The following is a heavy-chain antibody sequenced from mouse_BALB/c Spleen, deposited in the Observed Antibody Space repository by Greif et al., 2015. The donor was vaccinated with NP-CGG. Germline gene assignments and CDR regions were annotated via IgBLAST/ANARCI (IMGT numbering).Heavy chain of an antibody. CDR1: GFTFSSFG. CDR2: ISSGSSTI. V-gene: IGHV5-17*02. CDR3: AREPSTRGYAMDY. J-gene: IGHJ4*01. Sequence: EVMLVESGGGLVQPGGSRKLSCAASGFTFSSFGMHWVRQAPEKGLEWVAYISSGSSTIYYADTVKGRFTIPRDNPKNTLFLQMTSLRSEDTAMYYCAREPSTRGYAMDYWGQGTSVTVSS. D-gene: IGHD1-1*01.